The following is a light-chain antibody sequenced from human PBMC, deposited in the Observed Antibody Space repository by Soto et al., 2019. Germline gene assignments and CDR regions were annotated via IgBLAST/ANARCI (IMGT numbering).Light chain of an antibody. Sequence: EIVLTQSPGTLSLSPGERATLSCRASQRVSSSYLAWYQQQPGQAPRLLIYGASSMATGIPDRFSGSGSGTDVTLTISRLEPEDFSLYYCQQYGSSPPLYTFGQGTKLEIK. CDR3: QQYGSSPPLYT. V-gene: IGKV3-20*01. J-gene: IGKJ2*01. CDR2: GAS. CDR1: QRVSSSY.